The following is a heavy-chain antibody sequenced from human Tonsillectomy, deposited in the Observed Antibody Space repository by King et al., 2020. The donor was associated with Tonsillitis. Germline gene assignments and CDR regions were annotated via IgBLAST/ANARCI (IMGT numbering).Heavy chain of an antibody. CDR1: GYTFTSYA. J-gene: IGHJ5*02. CDR2: INTNTGNP. CDR3: ARGWQIGSASWLDP. V-gene: IGHV7-4-1*02. Sequence: QLVQSGSELKKPGASVKVSCKASGYTFTSYAINWVRQAPGQGLEWMGWINTNTGNPTYAQGFTGRFVFSLDTSVSTAFLQISSLKAEDTAVYYCARGWQIGSASWLDPWGQGTLVTVSS. D-gene: IGHD2-15*01.